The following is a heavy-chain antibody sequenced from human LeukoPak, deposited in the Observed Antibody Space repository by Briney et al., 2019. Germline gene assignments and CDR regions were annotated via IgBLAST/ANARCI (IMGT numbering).Heavy chain of an antibody. V-gene: IGHV4-31*03. CDR2: IYYSGST. Sequence: SETLSLTCTVSGGSISSGGYYWSWIRQHPGKGLEWIGYIYYSGSTYYNPSLKSRVTISVDTSKNQFSLKLSSVTAADTAVYYCARDCCSGTTSLYWHFDLWGRGTLVTVSS. CDR1: GGSISSGGYY. CDR3: ARDCCSGTTSLYWHFDL. J-gene: IGHJ2*01. D-gene: IGHD2-2*01.